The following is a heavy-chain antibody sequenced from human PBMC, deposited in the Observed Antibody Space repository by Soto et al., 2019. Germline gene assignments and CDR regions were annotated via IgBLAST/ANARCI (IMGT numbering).Heavy chain of an antibody. D-gene: IGHD2-21*02. CDR2: ISPYNDDT. CDR1: GYTFTRHA. V-gene: IGHV1-18*04. CDR3: ARDVSDYSFDS. J-gene: IGHJ4*02. Sequence: QVQLVQSGAEVKKPGASVKVSCKASGYTFTRHAITWVRQAPGQGLEWMGWISPYNDDTNYSRKFQGRVTMTRDTSTRTAYMELRNLKADDPAVYYCARDVSDYSFDSWGQGTLVTVSS.